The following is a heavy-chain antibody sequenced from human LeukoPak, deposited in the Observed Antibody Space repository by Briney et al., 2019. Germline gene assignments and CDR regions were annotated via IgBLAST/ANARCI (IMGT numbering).Heavy chain of an antibody. CDR1: GFTFSSYE. J-gene: IGHJ5*02. CDR3: ARCGRITILGVAGRTGFDP. D-gene: IGHD3-3*01. CDR2: ISSSGSTI. Sequence: PGGSLRLSCAASGFTFSSYEMNWVRQAPGKGLEWVSYISSSGSTIYYADSVKGRFTISRDNAKNSLYLQMNSLRADDTAVYYCARCGRITILGVAGRTGFDPWGQGILVTVSS. V-gene: IGHV3-48*03.